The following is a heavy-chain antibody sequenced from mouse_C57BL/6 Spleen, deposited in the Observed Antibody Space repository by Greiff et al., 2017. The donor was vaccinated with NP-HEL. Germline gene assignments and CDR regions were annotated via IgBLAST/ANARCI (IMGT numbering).Heavy chain of an antibody. V-gene: IGHV1-4*01. D-gene: IGHD1-1*01. Sequence: QVQLKQSGAELARPGASVKMSCKASGYTFTSYTMHWVKQRPGQGLEWIGYINPSSGYTKYNQKFKDKATLTADKSSSTAYMQLSSLTSEDSAVYYCARDYYGTLFAYWGQGTLVTVSA. CDR1: GYTFTSYT. CDR2: INPSSGYT. J-gene: IGHJ3*01. CDR3: ARDYYGTLFAY.